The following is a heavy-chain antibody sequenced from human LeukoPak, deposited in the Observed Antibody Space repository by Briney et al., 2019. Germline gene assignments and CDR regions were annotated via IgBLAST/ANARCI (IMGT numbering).Heavy chain of an antibody. CDR3: ARDAGYCSGGSCYGVLYYFDY. J-gene: IGHJ4*02. CDR2: ISYDGSNK. CDR1: GFTFSSYA. D-gene: IGHD2-15*01. Sequence: GGSLRLSCAASGFTFSSYAMHWVRQAPGKGLEWVAVISYDGSNKYYADSVKGRFTISRDNSKNTLYLQMNSLRAEDTAVYYCARDAGYCSGGSCYGVLYYFDYWGQGTLVTVSS. V-gene: IGHV3-30-3*01.